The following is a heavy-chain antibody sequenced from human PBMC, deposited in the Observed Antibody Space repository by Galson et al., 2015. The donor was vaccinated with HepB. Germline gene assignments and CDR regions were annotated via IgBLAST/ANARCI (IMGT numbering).Heavy chain of an antibody. D-gene: IGHD6-19*01. CDR2: INHDASTI. CDR3: AKDRGSGWFVIHD. Sequence: SLRLSCAASGFSFSSYSMYWVRQAPGKGLEWVSYINHDASTIYYSGSVKGRFTVSRDNAKNSMSLQMASLRDEDTAVYYCAKDRGSGWFVIHDWGQGILVTVSS. CDR1: GFSFSSYS. J-gene: IGHJ1*01. V-gene: IGHV3-48*02.